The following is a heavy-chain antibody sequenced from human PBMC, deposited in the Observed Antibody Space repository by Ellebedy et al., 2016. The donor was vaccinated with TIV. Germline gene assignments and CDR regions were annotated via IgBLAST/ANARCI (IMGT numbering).Heavy chain of an antibody. V-gene: IGHV1-2*02. CDR3: ARDPGGYGYFDAFDI. CDR2: INPNSGGT. D-gene: IGHD5-18*01. Sequence: AASVKVSCKASGYTFTGYYMHWVRQAPGQGLEWMGWINPNSGGTNYAQKFQGRVTMTRDTSISTAYMELSRLRSDDTAVYYCARDPGGYGYFDAFDIWGQGTMVTVSS. CDR1: GYTFTGYY. J-gene: IGHJ3*02.